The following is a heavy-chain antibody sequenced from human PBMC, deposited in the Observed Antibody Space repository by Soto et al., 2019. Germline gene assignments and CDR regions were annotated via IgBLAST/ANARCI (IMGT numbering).Heavy chain of an antibody. J-gene: IGHJ4*02. V-gene: IGHV1-8*01. CDR2: MNPNNGNT. CDR1: GYTFTSDD. Sequence: GASVKVSCKASGYTFTSDDFNWVRQATGQGREWMGWMNPNNGNTGYAQKFQGRVTMTEDTSTDTAYMELSSLRSEDTAVYYCATDKSPWYFDYWGQGTLVTVSS. CDR3: ATDKSPWYFDY.